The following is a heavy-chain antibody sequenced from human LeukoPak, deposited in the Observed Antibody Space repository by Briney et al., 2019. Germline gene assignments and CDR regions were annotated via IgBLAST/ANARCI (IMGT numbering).Heavy chain of an antibody. CDR1: GVSISSYH. D-gene: IGHD2-15*01. V-gene: IGHV4-59*01. CDR2: IYNSGST. Sequence: SETLSLTSTVSGVSISSYHWSWIRQPPVKGLEWIGYIYNSGSTNYNPSLKSRVTIVDTSKNQVSLKLSSVTAADTAVYYCARKDGDYWGQGILVTVSS. CDR3: ARKDGDY. J-gene: IGHJ4*02.